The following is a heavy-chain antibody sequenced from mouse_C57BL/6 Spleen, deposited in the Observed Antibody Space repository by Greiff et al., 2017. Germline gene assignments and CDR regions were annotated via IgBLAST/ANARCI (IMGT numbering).Heavy chain of an antibody. V-gene: IGHV1-15*01. Sequence: QVQLKQSGAELVRPGASVTLSCKASGYTFTDYEMHWVKQTPVHGLEWIGAIDPETGGTAYNQKFKGKAILTADKSSSTAYMELPSLTSDDSAVYYCTRSRNWDDYAMDYWGQGTSVTVSS. CDR3: TRSRNWDDYAMDY. D-gene: IGHD4-1*01. CDR2: IDPETGGT. CDR1: GYTFTDYE. J-gene: IGHJ4*01.